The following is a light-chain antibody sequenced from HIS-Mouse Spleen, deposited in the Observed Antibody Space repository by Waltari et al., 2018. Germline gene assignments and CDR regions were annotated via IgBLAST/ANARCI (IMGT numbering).Light chain of an antibody. J-gene: IGKJ1*01. Sequence: IQLTQSPSFLSASVGSRVTLTCRASQGISSYLAWYQQKPGKAPKRLIYAASTLQSGVPSRFSGSGSGIEFTLTISSLQPEDFATYYCQQLNSYPPTFGQGTKVEIK. CDR1: QGISSY. CDR3: QQLNSYPPT. V-gene: IGKV1-9*01. CDR2: AAS.